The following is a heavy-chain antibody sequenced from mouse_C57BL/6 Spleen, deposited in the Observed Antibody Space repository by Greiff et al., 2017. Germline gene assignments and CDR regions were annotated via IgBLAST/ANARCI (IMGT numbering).Heavy chain of an antibody. Sequence: VQLQQSGPELVKPGASVKISCKASGYAFSSSWMNWVKQRPGKGLEWIGRIYPGDGDTNYNGKFKGKATLTADKSSSTAYMQLSSLTSEDSAVYFCARGGLRGCDYWGQGTTLTVSS. V-gene: IGHV1-82*01. J-gene: IGHJ2*01. D-gene: IGHD2-4*01. CDR1: GYAFSSSW. CDR3: ARGGLRGCDY. CDR2: IYPGDGDT.